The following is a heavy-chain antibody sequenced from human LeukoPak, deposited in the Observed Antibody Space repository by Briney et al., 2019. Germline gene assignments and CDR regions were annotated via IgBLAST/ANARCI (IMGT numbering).Heavy chain of an antibody. Sequence: PSETLSLTCTVSGYSISSGYYWGWIRQPPGKGLEWIGSIYHSGSTYYNPSLKSRVTISVDTSKNQFSLKLSSVTAADTAVYYCARLVDFDYWGQGTLVTVSS. CDR3: ARLVDFDY. D-gene: IGHD1-26*01. J-gene: IGHJ4*02. CDR2: IYHSGST. CDR1: GYSISSGYY. V-gene: IGHV4-38-2*02.